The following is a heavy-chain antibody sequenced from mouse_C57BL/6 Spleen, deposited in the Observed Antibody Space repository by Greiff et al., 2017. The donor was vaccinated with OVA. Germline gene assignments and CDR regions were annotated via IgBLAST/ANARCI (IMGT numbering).Heavy chain of an antibody. J-gene: IGHJ1*03. CDR2: IYPGDGDT. CDR3: ARMIPYYYGSTGHWYFDV. CDR1: GYAFSSSW. Sequence: QVQLQQSGPELVKPGASVKISCKASGYAFSSSWMNWVKQRPGKGLEWIGRIYPGDGDTNYNGKFKGKATLTADKSSSTAYMQLSSLTSEDSAVYFCARMIPYYYGSTGHWYFDVWGTGTTVTVSS. D-gene: IGHD1-1*01. V-gene: IGHV1-82*01.